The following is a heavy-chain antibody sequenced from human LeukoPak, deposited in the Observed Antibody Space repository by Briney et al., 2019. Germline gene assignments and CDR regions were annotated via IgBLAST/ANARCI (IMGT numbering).Heavy chain of an antibody. CDR2: IYNSGSA. Sequence: PSETLPVTCMGRGDSIRIYYWSWIRQPPGKGLEWIGYIYNSGSANYNPSLKSRVTISVETSKNQFSLKLSSVTAADTAVEYKAVENTNSWYLDYWGQGTLVTVSS. J-gene: IGHJ4*02. CDR1: GDSIRIYY. D-gene: IGHD6-13*01. V-gene: IGHV4-59*01. CDR3: AVENTNSWYLDY.